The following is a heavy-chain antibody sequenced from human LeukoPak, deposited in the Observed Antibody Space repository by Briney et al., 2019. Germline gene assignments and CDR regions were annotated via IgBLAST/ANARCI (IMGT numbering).Heavy chain of an antibody. D-gene: IGHD3-3*01. CDR1: GFIFSHSW. V-gene: IGHV3-15*01. CDR2: IKSKTDGGTA. J-gene: IGHJ4*02. Sequence: GSLRLSCAASGFIFSHSWLSWVRQAPGKGLEWVGRIKSKTDGGTADYPAPVKGRFTISRDDSKNTLYLQMNSLRTEDTAVYYGTTGDFGNWGQGTLVTVSS. CDR3: TTGDFGN.